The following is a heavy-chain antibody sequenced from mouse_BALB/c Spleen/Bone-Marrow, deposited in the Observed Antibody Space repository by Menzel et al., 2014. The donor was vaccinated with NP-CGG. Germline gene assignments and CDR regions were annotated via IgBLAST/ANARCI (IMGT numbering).Heavy chain of an antibody. V-gene: IGHV1-69*01. CDR3: ARSDYRYDPFAY. D-gene: IGHD2-14*01. Sequence: VQLQQSGAELVMPGASVKMSCKASGHTFTDYWMHWVKQRPGQGLEWIGAIDTSDSYTSYNQKFKGKATLTVDESSSTAYMQLSSLTSEDSAVYYCARSDYRYDPFAYWGQGTLVTVS. CDR2: IDTSDSYT. CDR1: GHTFTDYW. J-gene: IGHJ3*01.